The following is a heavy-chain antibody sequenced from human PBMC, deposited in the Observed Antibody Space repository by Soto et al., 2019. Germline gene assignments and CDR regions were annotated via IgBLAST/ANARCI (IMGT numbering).Heavy chain of an antibody. CDR2: THYNGDT. J-gene: IGHJ4*02. Sequence: SETLSLTCTVSGGSISSHYWSWIRQPPGKGLEWIGYTHYNGDTNYNPSLKSRVTMSVDASRNQVSLNLRSVTAADTAVYYCATGSTGNYSPWGQGPLVTVSS. V-gene: IGHV4-59*11. CDR3: ATGSTGNYSP. CDR1: GGSISSHY. D-gene: IGHD4-4*01.